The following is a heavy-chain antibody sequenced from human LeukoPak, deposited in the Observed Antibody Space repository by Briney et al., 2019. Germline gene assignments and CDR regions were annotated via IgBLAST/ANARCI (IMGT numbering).Heavy chain of an antibody. V-gene: IGHV1-2*02. CDR3: ARGFGGDP. D-gene: IGHD4-23*01. Sequence: GSVKVSCKASGYTFTAYYLHWVRQAPGQGLEWMGWINPNSGGTNYAQSFQGRVSMTRDTSISTAYMELSRLTSDDTALYYCARGFGGDPWGQGTLVTVSS. CDR1: GYTFTAYY. J-gene: IGHJ5*02. CDR2: INPNSGGT.